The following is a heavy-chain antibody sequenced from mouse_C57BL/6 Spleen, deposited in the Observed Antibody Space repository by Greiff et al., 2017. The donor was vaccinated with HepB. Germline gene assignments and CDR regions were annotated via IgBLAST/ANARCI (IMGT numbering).Heavy chain of an antibody. V-gene: IGHV1-82*01. J-gene: IGHJ4*01. CDR2: IYPGDGDT. CDR3: ARGITTVVEGYAMDY. D-gene: IGHD1-1*01. Sequence: QVQLQQSGPELVKPGASVKISCKASGYAFSSSWMNWVKQRPGKGLEWIGRIYPGDGDTNYNGKFKGKATLTADKSYSTAYMQLSSLTSEDSAVYFCARGITTVVEGYAMDYWGQGTSVTVSS. CDR1: GYAFSSSW.